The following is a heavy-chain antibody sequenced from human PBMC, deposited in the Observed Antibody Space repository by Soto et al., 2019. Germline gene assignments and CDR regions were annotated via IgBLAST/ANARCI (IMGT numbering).Heavy chain of an antibody. V-gene: IGHV3-23*01. D-gene: IGHD3-10*01. J-gene: IGHJ2*01. CDR1: GLTFSRFA. CDR3: AKDKGPGSYTNGCFDV. CDR2: IHGSGAIT. Sequence: EVQVLQSGGGLVQPGGSLRLSCAASGLTFSRFAMSWVRQAPGKGLEWVATIHGSGAITNYADSVRGRFTISRDNSKDTMYLQLNTLRVEDTAVYYWAKDKGPGSYTNGCFDVWGRGTLVTVSS.